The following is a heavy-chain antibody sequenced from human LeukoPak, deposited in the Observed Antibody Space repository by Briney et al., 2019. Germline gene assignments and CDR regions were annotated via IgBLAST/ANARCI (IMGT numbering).Heavy chain of an antibody. CDR2: INHSGST. D-gene: IGHD4/OR15-4a*01. CDR1: GGSISSGGYS. Sequence: SQTLSLTCAVSGGSISSGGYSWSWIRQPPGKGLEWIGEINHSGSTNYNPSLKSRVTISVDTSKNQFSLKLSSVTAADTAVYYCARAKRSYYYYGMDVWGKGTTVTVSS. V-gene: IGHV4-30-2*01. CDR3: ARAKRSYYYYGMDV. J-gene: IGHJ6*04.